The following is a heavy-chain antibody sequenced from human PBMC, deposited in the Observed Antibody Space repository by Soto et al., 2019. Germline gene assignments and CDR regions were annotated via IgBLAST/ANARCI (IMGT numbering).Heavy chain of an antibody. D-gene: IGHD1-1*01. CDR3: AKMEGPTAYYYAMDV. CDR2: ISGSGGST. J-gene: IGHJ6*02. CDR1: GFTFSNYG. Sequence: LRLSCRTSGFTFSNYGMSWVRQAPGKGLEWVSGISGSGGSTYYADSVKGRFAISRDNSKNTLLLEINSLRVEDTAVYYCAKMEGPTAYYYAMDVWGQGTTVTVSS. V-gene: IGHV3-23*01.